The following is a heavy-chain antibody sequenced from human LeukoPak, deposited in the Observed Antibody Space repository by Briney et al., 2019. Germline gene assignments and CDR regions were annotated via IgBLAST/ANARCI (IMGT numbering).Heavy chain of an antibody. CDR2: ISGSGGST. CDR3: AKDVGRGLDY. Sequence: GGSLRLSCAASGFTFSSYAMIWVRHAPGKGREWVSAISGSGGSTDYADSVKGRFTISRDNSKNTLYLQMNSLRAEDTAVYYCAKDVGRGLDYWGQGTLVTVS. J-gene: IGHJ4*02. D-gene: IGHD2-15*01. V-gene: IGHV3-23*01. CDR1: GFTFSSYA.